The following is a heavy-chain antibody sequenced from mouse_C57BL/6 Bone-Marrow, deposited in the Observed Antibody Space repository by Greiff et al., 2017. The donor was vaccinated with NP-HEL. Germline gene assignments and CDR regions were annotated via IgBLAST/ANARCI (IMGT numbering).Heavy chain of an antibody. CDR2: IDPENGDT. CDR1: GFNFKDDY. Sequence: EVQLQQSGAELVRPGASVKLSCTASGFNFKDDYMHWVKQRPEKGLEWIGWIDPENGDTEYASKFKGKATLTADTSSSTAYLQLSSLTSEDTAVYYCTTRVITTVVDWYVGVWGTGTTVTVSA. V-gene: IGHV14-4*01. CDR3: TTRVITTVVDWYVGV. J-gene: IGHJ1*03. D-gene: IGHD1-1*01.